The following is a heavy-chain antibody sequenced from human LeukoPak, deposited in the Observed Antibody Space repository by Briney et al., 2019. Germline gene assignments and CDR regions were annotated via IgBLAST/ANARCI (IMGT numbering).Heavy chain of an antibody. D-gene: IGHD3-9*01. Sequence: TSETLSLTCAVSGGSISSSNWWSWVRQPPGKGLEWIGEIYHSGSTNYNPSLKSRVTISVDKSKNQFSLKLSSATAADTAVYYCARLRYFDWSFDYWGQGTLVTVSS. CDR3: ARLRYFDWSFDY. CDR1: GGSISSSNW. CDR2: IYHSGST. J-gene: IGHJ4*02. V-gene: IGHV4-4*02.